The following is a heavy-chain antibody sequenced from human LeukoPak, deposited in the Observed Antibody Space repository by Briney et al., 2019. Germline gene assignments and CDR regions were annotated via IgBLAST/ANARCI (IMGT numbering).Heavy chain of an antibody. CDR1: GFTFSSYA. J-gene: IGHJ5*02. CDR3: AKDVVVVPAANNWFDP. CDR2: ISGSGGST. V-gene: IGHV3-23*01. Sequence: GGSLRLSCAASGFTFSSYAMSWVRQAPGKGLEWVSAISGSGGSTYYADSVKGRFTISRDNSKNTLYLQMNSLRAEDTAVYYCAKDVVVVPAANNWFDPWGQGTLVTVSS. D-gene: IGHD2-2*01.